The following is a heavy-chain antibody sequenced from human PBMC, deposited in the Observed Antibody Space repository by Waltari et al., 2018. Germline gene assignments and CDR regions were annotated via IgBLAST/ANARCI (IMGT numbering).Heavy chain of an antibody. J-gene: IGHJ2*01. CDR1: GFSLSNARMG. CDR3: ARMVGYYDFWSGYYTRWYFDL. D-gene: IGHD3-3*01. Sequence: QVTLKESGPVLVKPTETLTLTCTVSGFSLSNARMGVSWIRQPPGKALEWLAHIFSNDEKSYSTSLKSRLTISKDTSKSQVVLTMTNMDPVDTATYYCARMVGYYDFWSGYYTRWYFDLWGRGTLVTVSS. CDR2: IFSNDEK. V-gene: IGHV2-26*01.